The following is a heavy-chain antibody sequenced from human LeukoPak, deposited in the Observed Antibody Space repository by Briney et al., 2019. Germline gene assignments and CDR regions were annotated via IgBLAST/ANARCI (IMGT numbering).Heavy chain of an antibody. D-gene: IGHD3-10*01. CDR1: GFTFRSYG. Sequence: GGSLRLSCAASGFTFRSYGMNWVRQAPGKGLEWVSGISPGGEIPYYADSVKGRFTISRDNSKDTVSLQMHSLRAEDTATYYCAKDDGWLHYYHWGQGTLVTVSS. V-gene: IGHV3-23*01. J-gene: IGHJ4*02. CDR2: ISPGGEIP. CDR3: AKDDGWLHYYH.